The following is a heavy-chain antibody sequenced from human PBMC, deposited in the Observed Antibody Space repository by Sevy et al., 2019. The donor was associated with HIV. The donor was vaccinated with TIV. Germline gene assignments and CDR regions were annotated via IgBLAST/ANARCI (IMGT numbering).Heavy chain of an antibody. V-gene: IGHV3-13*05. Sequence: GGSLRLSCVAAGFTFGSYDMHRVRQVTGKGLEWISGVGPAGDQFYPGSVKGRFTISRENAKNSFYLQMNNLRAGDTAVYYCARSGGYSDYGMDVWGQGTTVTVSS. J-gene: IGHJ6*02. CDR2: VGPAGDQ. CDR1: GFTFGSYD. CDR3: ARSGGYSDYGMDV. D-gene: IGHD5-12*01.